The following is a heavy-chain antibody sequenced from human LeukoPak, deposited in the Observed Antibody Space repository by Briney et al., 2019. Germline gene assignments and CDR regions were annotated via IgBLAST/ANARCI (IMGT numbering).Heavy chain of an antibody. D-gene: IGHD5-18*01. V-gene: IGHV4-34*01. CDR1: GGSFSGYY. Sequence: SETLSLTCAVYGGSFSGYYWSWIRQPPGKGLEWIREIHHSGSTNYNPSLKSRVTISVDTSKNQFSLKLSSVTAADTAVYYCARGEDTAMARRGFDYWGQGTLVTVSS. J-gene: IGHJ4*02. CDR3: ARGEDTAMARRGFDY. CDR2: IHHSGST.